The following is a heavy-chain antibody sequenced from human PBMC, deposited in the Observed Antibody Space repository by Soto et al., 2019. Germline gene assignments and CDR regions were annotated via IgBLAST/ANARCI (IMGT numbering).Heavy chain of an antibody. Sequence: ASVKVSCKASGYTFTGYYMHWVRQAPGQGLEWMGWINPNSGGTNYAQKFQGWVTMTRDTSISTAYMELSRLRSDDTAVYYCAISSSSSFSVVGYFDYWGQGTLVTVSS. CDR1: GYTFTGYY. D-gene: IGHD6-13*01. CDR2: INPNSGGT. J-gene: IGHJ4*02. V-gene: IGHV1-2*04. CDR3: AISSSSSFSVVGYFDY.